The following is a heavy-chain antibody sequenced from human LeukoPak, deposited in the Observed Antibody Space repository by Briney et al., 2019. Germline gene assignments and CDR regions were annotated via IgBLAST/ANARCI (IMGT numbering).Heavy chain of an antibody. CDR1: EVTFSTYT. D-gene: IGHD2-15*01. Sequence: GGSLRLSCAASEVTFSTYTMTWVRQAPGKGLEWVSSISGSGNYIYYADSLKGGFTISRDNAKNSLYLQMNSLRAEDTAVYYCATAGEDIVVVVAAEIDYWGQGTLVTVSS. J-gene: IGHJ4*02. CDR2: ISGSGNYI. V-gene: IGHV3-21*01. CDR3: ATAGEDIVVVVAAEIDY.